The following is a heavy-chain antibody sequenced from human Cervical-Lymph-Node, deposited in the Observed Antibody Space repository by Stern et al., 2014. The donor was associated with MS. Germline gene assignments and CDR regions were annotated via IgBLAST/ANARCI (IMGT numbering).Heavy chain of an antibody. CDR2: TNPTDVTT. D-gene: IGHD1-26*01. CDR1: GYTFTSYH. Sequence: QLVESGAEVKKPGASVRIACKASGYTFTSYHVHWVRQAPGQGLPWMGGTNPTDVTTTYSQNFQARVTMTRGTSTNTVHMDLSSLTSDDTAVYYCCRGYIGKWGSCDFWGQGTLVTVSS. CDR3: CRGYIGKWGSCDF. J-gene: IGHJ4*02. V-gene: IGHV1-46*03.